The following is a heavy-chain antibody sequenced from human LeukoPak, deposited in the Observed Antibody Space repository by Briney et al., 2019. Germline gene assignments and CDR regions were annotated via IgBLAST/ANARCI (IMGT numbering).Heavy chain of an antibody. CDR2: INHSGST. Sequence: TSETLSLTCAVYGGSFSGYYWSWIRQPPGQGLEWIGEINHSGSTNYNPSLKSRVTISVETSKNQFSLKLSSVTAADTAVYYCARNDYVWGSYPLNWFDPWGQGTLVTVSS. V-gene: IGHV4-34*01. CDR1: GGSFSGYY. D-gene: IGHD3-16*01. CDR3: ARNDYVWGSYPLNWFDP. J-gene: IGHJ5*02.